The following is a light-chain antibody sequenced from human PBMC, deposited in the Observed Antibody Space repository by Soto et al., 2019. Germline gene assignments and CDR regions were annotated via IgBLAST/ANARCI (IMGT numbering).Light chain of an antibody. CDR2: EVS. J-gene: IGLJ2*01. CDR1: SSAIGGYNY. Sequence: QSALTQPPSASGSPGQSVTISCTGTSSAIGGYNYVSWYQQHPGKAPTLMIYEVSRRPSGVPDRFSGSTSGNTASLTVSGLQAEDEADYYCSSYAGSNTYVVFGGGTKLTVL. CDR3: SSYAGSNTYVV. V-gene: IGLV2-8*01.